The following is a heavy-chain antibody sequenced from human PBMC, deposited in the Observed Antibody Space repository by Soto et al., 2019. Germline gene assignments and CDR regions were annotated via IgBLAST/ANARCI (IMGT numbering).Heavy chain of an antibody. V-gene: IGHV4-31*03. CDR2: IYYSGST. Sequence: QAQLQESGPGLVKPSQTLSLTYTVSGGSISSGGYYWSWIRPHPGKGLEWIGYIYYSGSTYYNPSLKSRVTISVDTSKNQFSLKLSSVTAADTAVYYCARSPEATVTAFDFWGQGTLVTVSS. D-gene: IGHD4-17*01. CDR1: GGSISSGGYY. CDR3: ARSPEATVTAFDF. J-gene: IGHJ4*02.